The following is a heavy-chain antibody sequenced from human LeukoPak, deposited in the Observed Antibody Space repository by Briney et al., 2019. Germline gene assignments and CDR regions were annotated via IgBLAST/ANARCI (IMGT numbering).Heavy chain of an antibody. CDR3: AKLSASLITMIVVVIDH. CDR1: GLTFSSYA. D-gene: IGHD3-22*01. J-gene: IGHJ4*02. CDR2: ISGSGGST. Sequence: PGGSLRLSCAASGLTFSSYAMSWVRQAPGKGLEWVSAISGSGGSTYYADSVKGRFTISRDNSKNTLYLQMNSLRAEDTAVYYCAKLSASLITMIVVVIDHWGQGTLVTVSS. V-gene: IGHV3-23*01.